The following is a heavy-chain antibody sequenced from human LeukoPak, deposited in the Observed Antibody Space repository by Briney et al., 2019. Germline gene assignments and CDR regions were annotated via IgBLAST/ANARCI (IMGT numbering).Heavy chain of an antibody. V-gene: IGHV3-11*01. CDR1: GFTFSDYY. J-gene: IGHJ2*01. CDR3: AKGDSSGYYPCDL. CDR2: ISSSGSTI. D-gene: IGHD3-22*01. Sequence: GGSLRLSCAASGFTFSDYYMSWIRQAPGKGLEWVSYISSSGSTIYYADSVKGRFTISRDNAKNSLYLQMNSLRAEDTAVYYCAKGDSSGYYPCDLWGRGTLVTVSS.